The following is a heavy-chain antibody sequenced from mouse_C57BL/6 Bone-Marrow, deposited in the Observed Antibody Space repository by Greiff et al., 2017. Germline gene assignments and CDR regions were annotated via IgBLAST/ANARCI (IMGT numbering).Heavy chain of an antibody. V-gene: IGHV1-81*01. J-gene: IGHJ4*01. CDR3: ARGTTVVATDAMDY. CDR1: GYTFTSYG. CDR2: IYPRSGNT. D-gene: IGHD1-1*01. Sequence: VQLQQSGAELARPGASVKLSCKASGYTFTSYGISWVKQRTGQGLEWIGEIYPRSGNTYYNEKFKGKATLTADKSSSTAYMELRSLTSEDSAVYFCARGTTVVATDAMDYWGQGTSGTVSS.